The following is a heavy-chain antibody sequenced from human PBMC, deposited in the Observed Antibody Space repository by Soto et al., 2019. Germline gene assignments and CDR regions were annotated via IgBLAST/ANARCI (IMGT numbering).Heavy chain of an antibody. D-gene: IGHD6-13*01. CDR3: AGKGTYSSSWYQAPSGY. CDR2: ISSSSSTI. V-gene: IGHV3-48*01. CDR1: GFTFSSYS. Sequence: PGGSLRLSCAASGFTFSSYSMNWVRQAPGKGLEWVSYISSSSSTIYYADSVKGRFTISRDNAKNSLYLQMNSLRAEDTAVYYCAGKGTYSSSWYQAPSGYWGQGTLVTVSS. J-gene: IGHJ4*02.